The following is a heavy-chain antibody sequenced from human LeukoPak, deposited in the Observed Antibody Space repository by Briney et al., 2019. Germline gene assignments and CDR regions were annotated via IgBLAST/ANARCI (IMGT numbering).Heavy chain of an antibody. CDR2: IYYMGST. CDR1: GGSISSDY. Sequence: SQTLSLTCIVSGGSISSDYWGWIRQPPGKGLEWIGYIYYMGSTNYNPSLRSRVTISVDTSKTQFSLKLSSVTAADTAVYYCARHGKAVDSGNWFDPWGQGTLVTVYS. J-gene: IGHJ5*02. CDR3: ARHGKAVDSGNWFDP. V-gene: IGHV4-59*08. D-gene: IGHD6-19*01.